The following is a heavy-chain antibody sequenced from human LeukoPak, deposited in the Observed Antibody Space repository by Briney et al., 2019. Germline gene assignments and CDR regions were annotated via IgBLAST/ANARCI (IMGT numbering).Heavy chain of an antibody. CDR2: ISGGGGST. J-gene: IGHJ4*02. Sequence: GGSLRLSCAASGLTFSSYAMTWVRQAPGKGLEWVSAISGGGGSTYYAGSVKGRFTISRDNSKNPAYLQMNSLRAEDTAVYCCAKEDRPNYYGSAMGWGEGTLVTVSS. D-gene: IGHD3-10*01. V-gene: IGHV3-23*01. CDR3: AKEDRPNYYGSAMG. CDR1: GLTFSSYA.